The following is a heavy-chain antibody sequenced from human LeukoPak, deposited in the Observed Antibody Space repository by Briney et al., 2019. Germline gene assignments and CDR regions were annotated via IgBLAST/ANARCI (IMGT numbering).Heavy chain of an antibody. V-gene: IGHV4-34*01. CDR3: ASRPFLPYYYGSGSYSLRY. CDR1: GGSFSGYY. CDR2: INHSGST. J-gene: IGHJ4*02. Sequence: SETLSLTCAVYGGSFSGYYWSWIRQPPGKGLEWIGEINHSGSTNYNPSLKSRVTISVDTSKNQFSLKLSSVTAADTAVYYCASRPFLPYYYGSGSYSLRYWGQGTLVTVSS. D-gene: IGHD3-10*01.